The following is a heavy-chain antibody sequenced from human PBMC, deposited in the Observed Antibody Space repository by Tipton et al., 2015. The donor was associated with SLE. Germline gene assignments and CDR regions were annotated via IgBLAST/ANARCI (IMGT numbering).Heavy chain of an antibody. V-gene: IGHV3-49*04. CDR3: TRDSIGSSWYYYYYMDV. CDR1: GFTFGDYA. CDR2: IRSKAYGGTT. Sequence: SLRLSCTASGFTFGDYAMSWVRQAPGKGLEGVGFIRSKAYGGTTEYAASVKGRFTISRDDSKSIAYLQMNSLKTEDTAVYYCTRDSIGSSWYYYYYMDVWGKGTTVTVSS. J-gene: IGHJ6*03. D-gene: IGHD6-13*01.